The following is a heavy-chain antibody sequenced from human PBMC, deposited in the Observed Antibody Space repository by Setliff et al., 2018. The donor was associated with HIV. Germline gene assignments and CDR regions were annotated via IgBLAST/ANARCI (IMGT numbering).Heavy chain of an antibody. CDR3: ARDNEQMAVPGAVFDY. Sequence: LSLTCAVYGGSFSGYYWSWIRQPPGKGLEWIGEINHSGSTNYNMSLWSRVTISVDTSKNQFSLKLDSVTAADTAVYYCARDNEQMAVPGAVFDYWGQGTPVTV. J-gene: IGHJ4*02. D-gene: IGHD6-19*01. CDR1: GGSFSGYY. V-gene: IGHV4-34*01. CDR2: INHSGST.